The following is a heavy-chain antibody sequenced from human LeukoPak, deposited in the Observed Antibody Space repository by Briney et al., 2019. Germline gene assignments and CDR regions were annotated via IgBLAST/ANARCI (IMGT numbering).Heavy chain of an antibody. CDR2: IYTSGST. CDR1: GDSISSGSYY. V-gene: IGHV4-61*02. D-gene: IGHD5-24*01. J-gene: IGHJ4*02. CDR3: ARGRVEMATIDLDY. Sequence: SETLSLTCTVSGDSISSGSYYWSWIRQPAGKGLEWIGRIYTSGSTNYNPSLKSRVTISVDTSKNQFSLKLSSVTAADTAMYYCARGRVEMATIDLDYWGQGTLVTVSS.